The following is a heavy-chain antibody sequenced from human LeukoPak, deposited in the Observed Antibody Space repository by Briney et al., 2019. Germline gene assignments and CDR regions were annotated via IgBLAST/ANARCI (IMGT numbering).Heavy chain of an antibody. V-gene: IGHV1-69*05. D-gene: IGHD3-22*01. J-gene: IGHJ4*02. CDR3: VDRTSSGYYY. CDR2: IIPIFGTA. CDR1: GGTFSSYA. Sequence: ASVKVSCKASGGTFSSYAISWVRQAPGQGLEWMGGIIPIFGTANYAQKFQGRVTITTDESTSTAYMELSSLRSEDTAVYYCVDRTSSGYYYWDQGTLVTVSS.